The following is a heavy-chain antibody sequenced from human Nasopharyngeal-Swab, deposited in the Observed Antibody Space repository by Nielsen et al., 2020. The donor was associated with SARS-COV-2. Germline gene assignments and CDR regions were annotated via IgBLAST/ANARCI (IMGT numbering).Heavy chain of an antibody. V-gene: IGHV4-59*11. D-gene: IGHD1-1*01. CDR2: ISPNSGT. J-gene: IGHJ5*02. Sequence: GSLRLSCTVSGFSITSQYLSWIRQPPGKGLEWVGYISPNSGTSYNPSLKSRVTMFMDTSRNQFSLRLRSVTAADTAVYYCAKEGATVWFDPWGQGTLVTVSS. CDR3: AKEGATVWFDP. CDR1: GFSITSQY.